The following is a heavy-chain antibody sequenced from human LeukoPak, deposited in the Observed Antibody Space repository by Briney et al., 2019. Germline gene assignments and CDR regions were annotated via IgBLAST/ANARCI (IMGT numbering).Heavy chain of an antibody. CDR1: GYSFTNYW. Sequence: GESLKISCKGSGYSFTNYWIGWVRQMPGKGLEWMGIFYPDDSDTKYSPSFQGQVTISADKSISTAYLQWSSLKASDTAMYYCARSGRLGYCSGGSCFRWDYWGQGTLVTVSS. D-gene: IGHD2-15*01. V-gene: IGHV5-51*01. CDR3: ARSGRLGYCSGGSCFRWDY. CDR2: FYPDDSDT. J-gene: IGHJ4*02.